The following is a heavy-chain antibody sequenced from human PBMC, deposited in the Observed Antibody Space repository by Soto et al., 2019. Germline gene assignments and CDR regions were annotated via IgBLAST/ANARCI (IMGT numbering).Heavy chain of an antibody. Sequence: QVQLLQSEAEVKKPGSSVRVSCEASGGTFRTYAISWVRQAPGQGLEWLGEIIPIFGTVNYAQKFQGRVTITADESTTTVYMDLRSLRSEDTAVYYCAKGAVAGTPTSYYYYGMDVWGQGTPVTVSS. J-gene: IGHJ6*02. V-gene: IGHV1-69*12. CDR1: GGTFRTYA. D-gene: IGHD6-19*01. CDR3: AKGAVAGTPTSYYYYGMDV. CDR2: IIPIFGTV.